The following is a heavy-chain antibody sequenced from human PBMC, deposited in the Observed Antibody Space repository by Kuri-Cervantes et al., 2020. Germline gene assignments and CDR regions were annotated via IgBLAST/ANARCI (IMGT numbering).Heavy chain of an antibody. J-gene: IGHJ4*02. CDR2: IYASGST. D-gene: IGHD4/OR15-4a*01. CDR3: ARGAKPIDY. CDR1: GFTFSSYS. Sequence: GESLKISCAAPGFTFSSYSMNWVRQAPGKGLEWVSIIYASGSTYYADSVKGRFTISRDNSQDTLFLQMNSLRAEDTAVYYCARGAKPIDYWGQGTLVTVSS. V-gene: IGHV3-53*01.